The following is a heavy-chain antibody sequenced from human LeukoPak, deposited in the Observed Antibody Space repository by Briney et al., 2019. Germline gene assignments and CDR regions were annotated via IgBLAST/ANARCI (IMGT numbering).Heavy chain of an antibody. V-gene: IGHV3-23*01. Sequence: GFLRLSCAASGFTFSTYAMNWVRQPPGKGLEWVSGISCGGDSTYCADSVKGRFTVSSDNSKNTLFLQMNSLRAEDTAVYYCAKNLYCGGGSCYPSALGMDVWGQGTTVTVSS. CDR1: GFTFSTYA. D-gene: IGHD2-15*01. J-gene: IGHJ6*02. CDR2: ISCGGDST. CDR3: AKNLYCGGGSCYPSALGMDV.